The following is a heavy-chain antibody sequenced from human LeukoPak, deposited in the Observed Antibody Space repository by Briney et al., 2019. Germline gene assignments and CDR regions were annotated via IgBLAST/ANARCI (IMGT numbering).Heavy chain of an antibody. CDR3: AGTVTGAFDI. V-gene: IGHV1-8*01. CDR1: GYTFIKYD. J-gene: IGHJ3*02. CDR2: MNPNSGDT. Sequence: ASVKVSCKASGYTFIKYDINWVRQAAGQGLEWMGWMNPNSGDTGYAQNFQGRVILTRDTSTNTVYMELSSLTSEDTAVYYCAGTVTGAFDIWGQGTMVTVSS. D-gene: IGHD4-17*01.